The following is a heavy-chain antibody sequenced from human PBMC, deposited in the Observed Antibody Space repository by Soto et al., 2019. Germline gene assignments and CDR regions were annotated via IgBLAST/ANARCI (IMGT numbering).Heavy chain of an antibody. Sequence: VKVSCKASGYTFTGYYMHWVRQAPGQGLEWMGWINPNSGGTNYAQKFQGWVTMTRDTSISTAYMELSRLRSDDTAVYYCARSAYCDFWSGYLNWFDPWGQGTLVTVSS. CDR2: INPNSGGT. J-gene: IGHJ5*02. CDR3: ARSAYCDFWSGYLNWFDP. D-gene: IGHD3-3*01. CDR1: GYTFTGYY. V-gene: IGHV1-2*04.